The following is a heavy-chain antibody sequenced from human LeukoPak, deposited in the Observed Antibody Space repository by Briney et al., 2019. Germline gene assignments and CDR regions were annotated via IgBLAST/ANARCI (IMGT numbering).Heavy chain of an antibody. D-gene: IGHD4-23*01. V-gene: IGHV4-34*01. CDR2: INHSGST. CDR1: GGSFSGYY. Sequence: SETLSLTCAVYGGSFSGYYWSWIRQPPGKGLEWIGEINHSGSTNYNPSLKSRVTISVDTSKNQFSLKLSSVTAADTAVYYCARSATVVPANFDYWGQGTLVTVSS. CDR3: ARSATVVPANFDY. J-gene: IGHJ4*02.